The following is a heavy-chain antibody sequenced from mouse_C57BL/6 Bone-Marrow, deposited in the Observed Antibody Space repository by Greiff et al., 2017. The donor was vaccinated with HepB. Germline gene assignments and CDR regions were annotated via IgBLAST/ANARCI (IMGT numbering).Heavy chain of an antibody. D-gene: IGHD2-5*01. CDR3: ASYSTDY. V-gene: IGHV1-50*01. J-gene: IGHJ2*01. CDR2: IDPSDSYT. Sequence: QQPGQGLEWIGEIDPSDSYTNYNQKFKGKATLTVDTSSSTAYMQLSSLTSEDSAVYYCASYSTDYWGQGTTLTVSS.